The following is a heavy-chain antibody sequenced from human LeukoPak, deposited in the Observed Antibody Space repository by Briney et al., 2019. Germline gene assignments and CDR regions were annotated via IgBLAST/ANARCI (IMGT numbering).Heavy chain of an antibody. V-gene: IGHV4-59*01. Sequence: SETLSLTCVVSGGSFSGYCWGWIRQPPGRGLELVGYVYYSGSTNYNPSFKSRITISVDTSRNQFSLQLSSVTAADTAVYYCARIHRYCSGGACYVLDNWGQGTLVAVSS. J-gene: IGHJ4*02. CDR1: GGSFSGYC. CDR3: ARIHRYCSGGACYVLDN. D-gene: IGHD2-15*01. CDR2: VYYSGST.